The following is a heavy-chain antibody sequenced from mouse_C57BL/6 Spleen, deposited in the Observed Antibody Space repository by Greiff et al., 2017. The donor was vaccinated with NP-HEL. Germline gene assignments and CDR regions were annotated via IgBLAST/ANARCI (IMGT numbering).Heavy chain of an antibody. CDR1: GYTFPSYW. D-gene: IGHD2-4*01. CDR2: IIPRSGYT. J-gene: IGHJ4*01. V-gene: IGHV1-7*01. Sequence: QFHVKQSGAELAKPGASVKLSCKASGYTFPSYWMNWVNQRPGQGLEWIGYIIPRSGYTKSNQKFKDKATLTADKSSSTAYMQMSSLTYEDSAVYYCARGYDYDVGYAMDYWGQGTSVTVSS. CDR3: ARGYDYDVGYAMDY.